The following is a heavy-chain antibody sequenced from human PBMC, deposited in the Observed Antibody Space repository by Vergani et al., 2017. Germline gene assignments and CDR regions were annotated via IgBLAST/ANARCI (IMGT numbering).Heavy chain of an antibody. Sequence: QVQLVQSGAEVKKPGSSVKVSCKASGGTFSSYAISWVRQAPGQGLEWMGGIIPIFGTANYAQKFQGRVTITADESTSTAYMELSSLRAEDTAVYYCARAISVVVVIGNAFEIWGQGTMVTVSS. J-gene: IGHJ3*02. V-gene: IGHV1-69*01. CDR2: IIPIFGTA. D-gene: IGHD2-21*01. CDR1: GGTFSSYA. CDR3: ARAISVVVVIGNAFEI.